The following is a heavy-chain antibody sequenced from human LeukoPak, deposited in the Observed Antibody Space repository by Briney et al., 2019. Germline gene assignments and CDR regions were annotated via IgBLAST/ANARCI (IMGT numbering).Heavy chain of an antibody. CDR2: INPNSGGA. CDR1: GYTFTGYY. V-gene: IGHV1-2*02. CDR3: ARSSPPTYYHFYYHMDV. J-gene: IGHJ6*03. D-gene: IGHD6-13*01. Sequence: ASVKVSCKASGYTFTGYYMHWVRQAPGQGLECMGWINPNSGGAKYAQNFQGRVIMTTDTSISTAYMELTSLRSDDTAVYYCARSSPPTYYHFYYHMDVWGKGSTVTVSS.